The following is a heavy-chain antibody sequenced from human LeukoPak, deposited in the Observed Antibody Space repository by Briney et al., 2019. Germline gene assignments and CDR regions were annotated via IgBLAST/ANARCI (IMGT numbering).Heavy chain of an antibody. D-gene: IGHD3-10*01. CDR1: GFTFSDYY. CDR3: ARDALGSYDY. CDR2: ISSSGSTM. J-gene: IGHJ4*02. V-gene: IGHV3-11*01. Sequence: GGSLRLSCAASGFTFSDYYMFWIHQAPRKGLEWISYISSSGSTMYYADSVKGRFTISRDNAKSSLYLQMNSLRAEDTAVYYCARDALGSYDYWGQGTLVTVSS.